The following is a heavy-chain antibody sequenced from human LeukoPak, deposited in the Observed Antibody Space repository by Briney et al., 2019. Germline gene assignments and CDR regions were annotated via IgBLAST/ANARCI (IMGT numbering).Heavy chain of an antibody. CDR2: SAHSGST. CDR3: ARYYADINGYYYYYDY. V-gene: IGHV4-59*01. J-gene: IGHJ4*02. Sequence: SETLSLTCTLSGASISSYYWSWIRQPPGKGLEWIGFSAHSGSTSYNPSLKSRVTISVDRSMNHFSLMLTSVTAADTAVYYCARYYADINGYYYYYDYWGQGTLVTVSS. CDR1: GASISSYY. D-gene: IGHD3-22*01.